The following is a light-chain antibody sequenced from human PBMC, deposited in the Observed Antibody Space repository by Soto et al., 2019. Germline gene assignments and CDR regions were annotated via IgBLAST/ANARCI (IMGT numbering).Light chain of an antibody. CDR2: SNN. CDR3: AAWDNSLSGWV. CDR1: RSNIGAGYD. V-gene: IGLV1-40*01. J-gene: IGLJ3*02. Sequence: QSVLTQPPSVSGAPGQRVTISCTGSRSNIGAGYDVHWYQQLPGTAPKLLIYSNNRRPSGVPDRLSGSKSGTSASLAISGLQSEDEADYYCAAWDNSLSGWVFGGGTKLTVL.